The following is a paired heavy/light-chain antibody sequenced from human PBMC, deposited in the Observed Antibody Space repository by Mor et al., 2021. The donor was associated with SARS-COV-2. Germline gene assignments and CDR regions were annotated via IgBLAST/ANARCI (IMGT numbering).Light chain of an antibody. CDR3: QQYYSYPFT. V-gene: IGKV1-5*03. CDR1: QSISGS. Sequence: DIQMTQSPSTLSASVGDRVTITCRASQSISGSLAWYRQKPGKAPNVLIYKTSTLESGVPSRFSGSASGTEFTLTISSLQPDDFATYYCQQYYSYPFTFGPGTKVDIK. CDR2: KTS. J-gene: IGKJ3*01.
Heavy chain of an antibody. CDR1: GFTFSDHY. D-gene: IGHD1-26*01. Sequence: EVQLVESGGDLVQPGGSLRLSCIASGFTFSDHYMDWVRQSPGKGLEWIGRIRNKANSYTTEYAASVKGRFTISRDDSKNSLYLQMNSLKIEDTAVYYCGRGGNVGGKILDLWGQGTLVTVSS. V-gene: IGHV3-72*01. J-gene: IGHJ4*02. CDR2: IRNKANSYTT. CDR3: GRGGNVGGKILDL.